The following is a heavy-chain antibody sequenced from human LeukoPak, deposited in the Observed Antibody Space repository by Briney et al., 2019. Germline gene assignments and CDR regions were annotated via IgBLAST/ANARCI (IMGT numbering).Heavy chain of an antibody. CDR1: GYTFTGYY. CDR3: ARMYQDGKNYEVAFDI. J-gene: IGHJ3*02. CDR2: ISAYNGNT. V-gene: IGHV1-18*04. Sequence: ASVTVSCKASGYTFTGYYMHWVRQAPGQGLEWMGWISAYNGNTNYAQKLQGRVTMTTDTSTSTAYMELRSLRSDDTAVYYCARMYQDGKNYEVAFDIWGQGTMVTVSS. D-gene: IGHD3-22*01.